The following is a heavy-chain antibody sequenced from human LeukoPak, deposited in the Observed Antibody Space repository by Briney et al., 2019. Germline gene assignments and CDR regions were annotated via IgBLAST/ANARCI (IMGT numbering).Heavy chain of an antibody. CDR1: GGSSSAYY. V-gene: IGHV4-34*01. CDR2: VNHRGDT. J-gene: IGHJ4*03. CDR3: ARGPTISETGYFDY. D-gene: IGHD1-1*01. Sequence: SETLSLTCAVYGGSSSAYYWSWIRQSPGKGLQWIAEVNHRGDTNYNPSVKGRVTISVDTSKNQFSLKVTSLTAADTAVYYCARGPTISETGYFDYWRQGTLVTVSS.